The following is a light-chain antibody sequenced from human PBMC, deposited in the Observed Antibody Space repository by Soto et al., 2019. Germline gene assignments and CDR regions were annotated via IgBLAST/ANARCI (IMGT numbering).Light chain of an antibody. CDR3: QQYNNWPSIT. CDR2: GAS. CDR1: QSVRNN. V-gene: IGKV3-15*01. Sequence: EIVMTQSPATLSVSPGERATLYCRASQSVRNNLAWYQQKPGQAPRLLIYGASTRATGIPARLSGSGSGTEFTLTISSLQSEDFAVYYCQQYNNWPSITFGQGTRLEIK. J-gene: IGKJ5*01.